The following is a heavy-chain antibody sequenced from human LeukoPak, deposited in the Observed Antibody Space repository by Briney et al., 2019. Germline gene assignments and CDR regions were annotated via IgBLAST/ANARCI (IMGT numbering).Heavy chain of an antibody. Sequence: PSETLSLTCTVSGGSISSGDYYWSWIRQPPGKGLEWIGYIYYSGSTYYNPSLKSRVTISVDTSKNQFSLKLSSVTAADTAVYYCARDHCSSTSCYEGGSDYWGQGTLVTVSS. CDR1: GGSISSGDYY. J-gene: IGHJ4*02. V-gene: IGHV4-30-4*08. CDR2: IYYSGST. D-gene: IGHD2-2*01. CDR3: ARDHCSSTSCYEGGSDY.